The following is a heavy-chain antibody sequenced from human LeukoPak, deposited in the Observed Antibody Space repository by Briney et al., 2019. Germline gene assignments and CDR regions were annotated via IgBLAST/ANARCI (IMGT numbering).Heavy chain of an antibody. CDR1: GFTFSNYN. V-gene: IGHV3-21*01. Sequence: GGSLRLSCAASGFTFSNYNMNWVRQAPGKAMEWVSSITSSGTYIFYADSVKGRFNISRDNAKNSLYLQMDSLGPEDTAVYYCARDPYSGNYGNDYYYYMDVWGKGTTVTISS. CDR2: ITSSGTYI. CDR3: ARDPYSGNYGNDYYYYMDV. J-gene: IGHJ6*03. D-gene: IGHD1-26*01.